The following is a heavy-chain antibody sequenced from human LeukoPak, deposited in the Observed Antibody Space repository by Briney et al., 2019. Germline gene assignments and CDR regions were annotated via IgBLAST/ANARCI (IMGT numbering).Heavy chain of an antibody. CDR1: GGSISGYY. D-gene: IGHD5-12*01. J-gene: IGHJ4*02. Sequence: PSETLSLTCTVSGGSISGYYWTWIRQPPGKGLEWIGHIYSSGSTNYDPSLKSRVTISVDTSKNHFSLKLSSVTAADTAVYYCARLGGYGYFDYWGQGTLVTVSS. CDR2: IYSSGST. V-gene: IGHV4-59*01. CDR3: ARLGGYGYFDY.